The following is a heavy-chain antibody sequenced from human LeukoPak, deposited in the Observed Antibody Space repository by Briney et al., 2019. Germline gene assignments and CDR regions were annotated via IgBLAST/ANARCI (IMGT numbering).Heavy chain of an antibody. Sequence: GGSLRVSCAASGFTFNDHYMCWGRQAPGKGLEWVGGTRNKANSYTTEYAASVKGRFTISRDDSKNSLYLQMNSLRTDDTAVYYCARVDTSGYYALDYWGQGTLVTVSS. V-gene: IGHV3-72*01. CDR1: GFTFNDHY. CDR3: ARVDTSGYYALDY. J-gene: IGHJ4*02. CDR2: TRNKANSYTT. D-gene: IGHD3-22*01.